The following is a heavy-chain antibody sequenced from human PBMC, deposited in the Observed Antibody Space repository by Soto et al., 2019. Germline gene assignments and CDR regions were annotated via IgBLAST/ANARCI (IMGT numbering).Heavy chain of an antibody. D-gene: IGHD3-22*01. Sequence: QVQLVESGGGVVQPGRSLRLSCAASGLTFSRYRMHWVRQAPGKGLEWVAHISYDGSNKHYADSVQGRFTISRDTSKSTLILQMDGLRPADTAMYYCAKDTYYHDSSGYYVFAYCGQGTLVTVSS. V-gene: IGHV3-30*18. CDR1: GLTFSRYR. CDR2: ISYDGSNK. J-gene: IGHJ4*02. CDR3: AKDTYYHDSSGYYVFAY.